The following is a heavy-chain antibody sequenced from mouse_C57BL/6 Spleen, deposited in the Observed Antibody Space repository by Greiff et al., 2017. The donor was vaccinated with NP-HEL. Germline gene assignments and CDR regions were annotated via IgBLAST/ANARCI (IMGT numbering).Heavy chain of an antibody. D-gene: IGHD3-2*02. Sequence: EVKVEESGGGLVKPGGSLKLSCAASGFTFSSYTMSWVRQTPEKRLEWVATISGGGGNTYYPDSVKGRFTISRDNAKNTLYLQMSSLRSEDTALYYCARPTAQAFAYWGQGTLVTVSA. CDR3: ARPTAQAFAY. J-gene: IGHJ3*01. V-gene: IGHV5-9*01. CDR2: ISGGGGNT. CDR1: GFTFSSYT.